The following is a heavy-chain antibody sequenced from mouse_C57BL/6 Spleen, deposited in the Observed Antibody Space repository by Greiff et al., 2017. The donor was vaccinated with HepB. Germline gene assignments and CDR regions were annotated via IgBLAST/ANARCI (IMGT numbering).Heavy chain of an antibody. CDR2: IYPRSGNT. CDR1: GYTFTSYG. V-gene: IGHV1-81*01. CDR3: ARRGDPRNYFDY. Sequence: VKLLESGAELARPGASVKLSCKASGYTFTSYGISWVKQRTGQGLEWIGVIYPRSGNTYYNEKFKGKATLTADKSSSTAYMELRSLTSEDSAVYFCARRGDPRNYFDYWGQGTTLTVSS. J-gene: IGHJ2*01.